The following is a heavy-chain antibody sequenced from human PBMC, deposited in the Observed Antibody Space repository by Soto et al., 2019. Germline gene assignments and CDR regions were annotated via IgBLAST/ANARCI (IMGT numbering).Heavy chain of an antibody. V-gene: IGHV5-10-1*01. CDR3: ARRREGKRDGMDV. CDR2: IDPSDSYI. CDR1: GYDFTNYW. J-gene: IGHJ6*02. Sequence: GEFLKISCTGYGYDFTNYWINWVRQLPGKGLEWMGRIDPSDSYISYSPSFEGHVTISVDKYINTAYLQWSDLKASDSGKYFCARRREGKRDGMDVWGQGTTVTVSS. D-gene: IGHD3-10*01.